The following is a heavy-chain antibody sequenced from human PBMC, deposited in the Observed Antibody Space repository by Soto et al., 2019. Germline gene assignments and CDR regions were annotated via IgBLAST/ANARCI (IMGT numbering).Heavy chain of an antibody. V-gene: IGHV5-10-1*01. D-gene: IGHD3-22*01. J-gene: IGHJ5*02. CDR3: ARHPHYSYSSGSNWFDP. CDR2: IDPSDSYT. Sequence: PGLSLKISCKGSGDSCTGYCSSWVRQMTGKGLEWMGRIDPSDSYTNYSPSFQGHVTISADKSISTAYLQWSSLKASDTAMYYCARHPHYSYSSGSNWFDPWGKGTLVTVSP. CDR1: GDSCTGYC.